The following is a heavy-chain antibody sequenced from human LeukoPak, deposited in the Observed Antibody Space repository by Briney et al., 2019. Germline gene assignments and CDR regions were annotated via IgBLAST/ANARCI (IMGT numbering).Heavy chain of an antibody. V-gene: IGHV4-4*09. D-gene: IGHD1-26*01. CDR3: ARGGATMDY. CDR1: GGSISSYS. Sequence: PSETLSLTCTVSGGSISSYSWSWIRQPPGKGLEWIGYIYTSGSTNYNPSLKSRVTISVDTSKNQFSLKLSSVTAADTAVYYCARGGATMDYWGQGTLVTVSS. CDR2: IYTSGST. J-gene: IGHJ4*02.